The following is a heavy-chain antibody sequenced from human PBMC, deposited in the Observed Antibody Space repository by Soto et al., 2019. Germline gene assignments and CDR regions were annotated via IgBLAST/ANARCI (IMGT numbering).Heavy chain of an antibody. CDR1: GGTFSSYA. CDR2: IIPIFGTA. Sequence: QVQLVQSGAEVKKPGSSVKVSCKASGGTFSSYAISWVRQAPGQGLEWMGGIIPIFGTANYSQKFQGRVTITADASTSTAYMELSSLRSEDTAVYYCARVRVRFLEWLGSEGWGQGTLVTVSS. J-gene: IGHJ4*02. V-gene: IGHV1-69*12. CDR3: ARVRVRFLEWLGSEG. D-gene: IGHD3-3*01.